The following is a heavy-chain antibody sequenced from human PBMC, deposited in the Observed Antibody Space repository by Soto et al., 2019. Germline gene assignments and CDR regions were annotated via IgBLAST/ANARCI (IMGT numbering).Heavy chain of an antibody. Sequence: GGSLRLSCAASGFTFSSYGMHWVRQAPGKGLEWVAAISYDGSNKNYLASVEGRFTISRDNSKNTLYLQMNSLRAEDTAVYYCARDSVPGNMQYYFDYWGQGTLVTVSS. CDR1: GFTFSSYG. J-gene: IGHJ4*02. D-gene: IGHD6-19*01. CDR2: ISYDGSNK. V-gene: IGHV3-33*05. CDR3: ARDSVPGNMQYYFDY.